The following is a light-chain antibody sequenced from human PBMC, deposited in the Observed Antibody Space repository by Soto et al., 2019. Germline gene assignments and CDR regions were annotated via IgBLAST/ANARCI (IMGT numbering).Light chain of an antibody. CDR2: GNS. CDR3: QSYDSCLGGAGV. J-gene: IGLJ2*01. CDR1: SSNIGAGYD. V-gene: IGLV1-40*01. Sequence: QSVLTQPPSVSGAPGQRVTISCTGSSSNIGAGYDVHWYQQLPGTAPKLLIYGNSNRPSGVPDRFSGSKSGTSASLAITGLRAEQDAYYSGQSYDSCLGGAGVFGGGTKLTVL.